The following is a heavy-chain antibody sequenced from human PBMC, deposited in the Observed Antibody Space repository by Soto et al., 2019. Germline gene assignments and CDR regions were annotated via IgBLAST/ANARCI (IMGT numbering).Heavy chain of an antibody. Sequence: HGGSLRLSCAASGFSLRNYEMNWVRQAPGKGLEWISKISGSNNNMYYADSVRGRFTISRDNAKNSLYLQMNSLRAEDTAIYYCASERLCGADCYFFDNWGQGTQVTVSS. V-gene: IGHV3-48*03. CDR3: ASERLCGADCYFFDN. CDR2: ISGSNNNM. J-gene: IGHJ4*02. D-gene: IGHD2-21*02. CDR1: GFSLRNYE.